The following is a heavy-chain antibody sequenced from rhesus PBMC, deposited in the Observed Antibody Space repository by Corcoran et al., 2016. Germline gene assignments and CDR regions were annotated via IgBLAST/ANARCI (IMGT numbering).Heavy chain of an antibody. D-gene: IGHD3-34*01. V-gene: IGHV3-30*01. CDR2: IKRKVDCETA. CDR1: GLSFSNSC. CDR3: TTHSLGY. Sequence: EVKLVESGGGLVQPGGSLRLSCATSGLSFSNSCMNWVRQAPGEGIEWVAHIKRKVDCETANHAAAVKGRFTISRDDSTNTLSLQMNSLKTEDSAVYDCTTHSLGYWGQGVLVTVSS. J-gene: IGHJ4*01.